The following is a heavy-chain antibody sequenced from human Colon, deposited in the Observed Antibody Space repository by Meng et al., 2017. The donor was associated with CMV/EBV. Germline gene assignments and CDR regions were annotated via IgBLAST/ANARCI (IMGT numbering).Heavy chain of an antibody. D-gene: IGHD2-2*03. CDR3: AKPGYCSSTSCYKGVGLDY. CDR1: GFTFSSYG. J-gene: IGHJ4*02. Sequence: GESLKISCAASGFTFSSYGMHWVRQAPGKGLEWVAFIRYDGSNKYYADSVKGRFTISRDNSKNTLYLQMNSLRAEGTAVYYCAKPGYCSSTSCYKGVGLDYWGQGTLVTVSS. CDR2: IRYDGSNK. V-gene: IGHV3-30*02.